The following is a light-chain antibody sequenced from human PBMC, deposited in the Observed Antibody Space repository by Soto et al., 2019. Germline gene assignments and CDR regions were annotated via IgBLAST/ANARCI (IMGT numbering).Light chain of an antibody. CDR3: QQYNSYSMYT. Sequence: DIQMTQSPSTLSASVGDRDTITCRASQSISSWLAWYQQKPGKAPKLLIYDASSLESGVPSRFSGSGSGTEFTLTISSMQPDEFVTYFCQQYNSYSMYTLGQGTKLEIK. CDR2: DAS. J-gene: IGKJ2*01. CDR1: QSISSW. V-gene: IGKV1-5*01.